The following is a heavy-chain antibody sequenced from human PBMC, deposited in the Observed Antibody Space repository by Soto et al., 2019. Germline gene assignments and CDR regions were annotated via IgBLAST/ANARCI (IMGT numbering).Heavy chain of an antibody. Sequence: GGSLRLSCAASGFAFSSYAMSWVRQAPGKGLEWVSAISGSGGSTYYADSVKGRFTISRDNSKNTLYLQMNSLRAEDTAVYYCAKSDSGYDSHFDYWGQGTLVTVSS. D-gene: IGHD5-12*01. J-gene: IGHJ4*02. CDR1: GFAFSSYA. V-gene: IGHV3-23*01. CDR3: AKSDSGYDSHFDY. CDR2: ISGSGGST.